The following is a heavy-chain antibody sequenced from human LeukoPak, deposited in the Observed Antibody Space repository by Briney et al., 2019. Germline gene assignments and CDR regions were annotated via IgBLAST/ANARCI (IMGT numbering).Heavy chain of an antibody. CDR3: AKRFTTGTTNWFDP. CDR2: IRSKTNNYAT. V-gene: IGHV3-73*01. CDR1: GFTFSGSA. Sequence: GGSLRLACAASGFTFSGSALHWVRQASGKGLEWIGRIRSKTNNYATTYAASVTGRFTISRDDAENTAYLQMNSLRAEDTAVYYCAKRFTTGTTNWFDPWGQGTLVTVSS. J-gene: IGHJ5*02. D-gene: IGHD1-1*01.